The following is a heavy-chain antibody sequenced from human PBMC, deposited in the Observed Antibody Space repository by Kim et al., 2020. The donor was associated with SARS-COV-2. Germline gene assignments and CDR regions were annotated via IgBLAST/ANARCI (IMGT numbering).Heavy chain of an antibody. CDR2: VYYTGST. CDR1: GASISSSGYY. CDR3: ARHLRGTSIRFLGIFQFDY. V-gene: IGHV4-39*01. D-gene: IGHD2-15*01. J-gene: IGHJ4*02. Sequence: SETLSLTCTVSGASISSSGYYWGWIRQPPGKGLEWIGSVYYTGSTYYNPSLKSRVTISVDTSKNQFSLKLSPVTAADTAVYYCARHLRGTSIRFLGIFQFDYWGQGALVTVSS.